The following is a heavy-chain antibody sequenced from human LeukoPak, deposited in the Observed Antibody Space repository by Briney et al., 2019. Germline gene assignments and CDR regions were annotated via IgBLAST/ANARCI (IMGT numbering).Heavy chain of an antibody. Sequence: PGGSLRLSCAASGFTFSSYGMHWVRQAPGKGLEWVAVISYDGSNKYYADSVKGRFTISRDNSKNTLYLQMNSLRAEDTAVYYCAKVTPTYGSGSFDYWGQGTLVTVSS. CDR3: AKVTPTYGSGSFDY. D-gene: IGHD3-10*01. CDR1: GFTFSSYG. J-gene: IGHJ4*02. CDR2: ISYDGSNK. V-gene: IGHV3-30*18.